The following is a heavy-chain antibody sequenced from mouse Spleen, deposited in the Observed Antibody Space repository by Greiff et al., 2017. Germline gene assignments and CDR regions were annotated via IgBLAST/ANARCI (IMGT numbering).Heavy chain of an antibody. CDR2: ISYDGSN. CDR1: GYSITSGYY. J-gene: IGHJ2*01. Sequence: ESGPGLVKPSQSLSLTCSVTGYSITSGYYWNWIRQFPGNKLEWMGYISYDGSNNYNPSLKNRISITRDTSKNQFFLKLNSVTTEDTATYYCASYYYGSREYYFDYWGQGTTLTVSS. CDR3: ASYYYGSREYYFDY. V-gene: IGHV3-6*02. D-gene: IGHD1-1*01.